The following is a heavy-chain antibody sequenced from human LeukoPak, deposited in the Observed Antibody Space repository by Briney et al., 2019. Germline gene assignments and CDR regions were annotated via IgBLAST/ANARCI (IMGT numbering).Heavy chain of an antibody. CDR2: FGHQDGET. D-gene: IGHD3-9*01. CDR1: GSTLSKIS. V-gene: IGHV1-24*01. J-gene: IGHJ4*02. Sequence: ASVKGSCKVSGSTLSKISVDWVRQPPGKGLERMGSFGHQDGETVFAQKFQGRFNMTVDTVTDTAYMEMINLISEDTAVYYCATGAIVYDFWGQGTLVTVSS. CDR3: ATGAIVYDF.